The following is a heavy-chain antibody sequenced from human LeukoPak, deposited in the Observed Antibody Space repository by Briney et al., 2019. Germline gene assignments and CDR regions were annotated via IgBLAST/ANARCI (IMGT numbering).Heavy chain of an antibody. V-gene: IGHV4-4*07. CDR2: ISSSGST. CDR3: ARLYDFWSAYPPGDY. CDR1: GGSVTTHY. D-gene: IGHD3-3*01. Sequence: SETLSLTCTVSGGSVTTHYWSWNRQFPGERLEWIGRISSSGSTNYNPSLKSRVTMSVDTSKNQFSLKLTSVTAADTAVYYCARLYDFWSAYPPGDYWGQGTLVTVSS. J-gene: IGHJ4*02.